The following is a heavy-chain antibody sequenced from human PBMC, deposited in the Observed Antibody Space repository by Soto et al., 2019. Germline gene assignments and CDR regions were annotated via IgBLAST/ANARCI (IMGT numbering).Heavy chain of an antibody. CDR2: ISNRGDT. Sequence: EVQLVESGGGLVQPGGSLRLSCTASGFIVSDTYVNWVRQAPGKGLEWVSVISNRGDTHYADSVRGRFSLSRDISDNTLHLQMNNLRVEDTAVYYCAREPRYCRGSCSITGDAYDIWGQGTMVTVSS. J-gene: IGHJ3*02. V-gene: IGHV3-66*01. CDR1: GFIVSDTY. D-gene: IGHD2-15*01. CDR3: AREPRYCRGSCSITGDAYDI.